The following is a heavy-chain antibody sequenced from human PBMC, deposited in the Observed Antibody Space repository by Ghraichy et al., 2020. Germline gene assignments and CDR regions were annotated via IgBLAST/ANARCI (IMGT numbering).Heavy chain of an antibody. V-gene: IGHV4-4*07. J-gene: IGHJ5*02. CDR2: VSGSGNV. D-gene: IGHD3-10*01. CDR3: VGRGNWVDP. Sequence: SETLSLTCTVSGDSIGTYYWSWVRQPAGKGLEWIGRVSGSGNVDYNPSLESRVTMSVDTSKNQFSLNLTSVTAADTAVYYCVGRGNWVDPWGQGTLVTVSS. CDR1: GDSIGTYY.